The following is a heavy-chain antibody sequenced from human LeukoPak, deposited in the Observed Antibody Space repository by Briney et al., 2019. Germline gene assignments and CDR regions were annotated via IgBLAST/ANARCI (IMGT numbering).Heavy chain of an antibody. J-gene: IGHJ4*02. Sequence: SETLSLTCAVSGGSFSGYYWSWIRQHPGKGLEWIGYIYYSGSTYYNPSLKSRVTISVDTSKNQFSLKLSSVTAADTAVYYCARATAKGYYFDYWGQGTLVTVSS. CDR2: IYYSGST. D-gene: IGHD5-12*01. V-gene: IGHV4-31*11. CDR1: GGSFSGYY. CDR3: ARATAKGYYFDY.